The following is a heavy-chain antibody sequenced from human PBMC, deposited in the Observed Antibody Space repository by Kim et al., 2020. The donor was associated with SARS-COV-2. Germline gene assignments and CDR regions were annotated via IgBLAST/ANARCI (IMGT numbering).Heavy chain of an antibody. V-gene: IGHV4-39*07. CDR1: GGSISSSSYY. CDR2: IYYSGST. Sequence: SETLSLTCTVSGGSISSSSYYWGWIRQPPGKGLEWIGSIYYSGSTYYNPSLKSRVTISVDTSKNQFSLKLSSVTAADTAVYYCARELGIAAAGSDWFDPWGQGTLVTVSS. CDR3: ARELGIAAAGSDWFDP. D-gene: IGHD6-13*01. J-gene: IGHJ5*02.